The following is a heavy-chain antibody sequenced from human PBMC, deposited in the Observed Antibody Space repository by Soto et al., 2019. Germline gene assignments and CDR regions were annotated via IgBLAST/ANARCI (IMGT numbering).Heavy chain of an antibody. CDR3: ATSDEVVPAAIHYYYMDV. CDR1: GFTFSSYW. V-gene: IGHV3-7*01. D-gene: IGHD2-2*01. J-gene: IGHJ6*03. Sequence: GGSLRLSCAASGFTFSSYWMSWVRQAPGKGLEWVANIKQDGSEKYYVDSVKGRFTISRDNAKNSLYLQMNSLRAEDTAVYYCATSDEVVPAAIHYYYMDVGGKGTTVTVSS. CDR2: IKQDGSEK.